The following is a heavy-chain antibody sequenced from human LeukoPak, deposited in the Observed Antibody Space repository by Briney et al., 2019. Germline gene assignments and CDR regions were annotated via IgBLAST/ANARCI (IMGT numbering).Heavy chain of an antibody. CDR3: ASITFGGVLDY. CDR2: INHSGST. V-gene: IGHV4-34*01. CDR1: GGSFSGYY. Sequence: PSETLSLTCAVYGGSFSGYYWSWIRQPPGKGLEWIGEINHSGSTYYNPSLKSRVTLSVDTSKKQFSLNLNSVTAADTAVYYCASITFGGVLDYWGQGTLVTVSS. D-gene: IGHD3-16*01. J-gene: IGHJ4*02.